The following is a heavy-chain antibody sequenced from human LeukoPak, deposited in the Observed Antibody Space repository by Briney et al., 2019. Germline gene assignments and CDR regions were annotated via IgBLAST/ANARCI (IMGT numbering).Heavy chain of an antibody. V-gene: IGHV4-39*07. CDR2: INHSGST. CDR1: GGSISSSSYS. CDR3: ARVEAGKATVTVINDY. D-gene: IGHD4-11*01. Sequence: PSETLSLTCTVSGGSISSSSYSWGWIRQSPGKGLEWIGEINHSGSTNYNPSLKSRVTISVDTSKNQFSLKLSSVTAADTAVYYCARVEAGKATVTVINDYWGQGTLVTVSS. J-gene: IGHJ4*02.